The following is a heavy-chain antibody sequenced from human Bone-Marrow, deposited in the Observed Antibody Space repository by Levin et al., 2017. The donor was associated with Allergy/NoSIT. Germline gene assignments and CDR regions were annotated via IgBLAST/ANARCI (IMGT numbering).Heavy chain of an antibody. CDR2: ISYDAINT. Sequence: QSGGSLRLSCAASGFTFIGYVMHWVRQAPGKGLEWVAVISYDAINTNYVDSVKGRFTISRDNSKKTVSLQMNSLRSEDTAVYYCARDFAYSGYVGYLEYWGQGIVVTVAS. V-gene: IGHV3-30*04. J-gene: IGHJ4*02. D-gene: IGHD5-12*01. CDR1: GFTFIGYV. CDR3: ARDFAYSGYVGYLEY.